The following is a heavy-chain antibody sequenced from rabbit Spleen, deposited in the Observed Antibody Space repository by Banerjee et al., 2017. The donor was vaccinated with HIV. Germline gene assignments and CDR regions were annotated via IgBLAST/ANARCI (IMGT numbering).Heavy chain of an antibody. CDR3: ARDTGSSFSTYGMDL. Sequence: LVESGGDLVQPGASLTLTCTASGVSFNNYNFMCWVRQAPGKGLEWIACIDTGSRDFTYYVSWAKGRFTISKTSSTTVTLQMTSLTAADTATYFCARDTGSSFSTYGMDLWGPGTLVTVS. D-gene: IGHD8-1*01. CDR2: IDTGSRDFT. V-gene: IGHV1S40*01. J-gene: IGHJ6*01. CDR1: GVSFNNYNF.